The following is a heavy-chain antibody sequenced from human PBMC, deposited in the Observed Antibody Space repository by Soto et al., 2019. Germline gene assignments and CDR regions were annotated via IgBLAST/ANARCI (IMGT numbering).Heavy chain of an antibody. V-gene: IGHV1-69*13. CDR1: GGTFSSYA. CDR3: ARGYSYGLYYFDY. Sequence: ASVKVSCKASGGTFSSYAISWVRQAPGQGLEWMGGIIPICGTANYAQKFQGRVTITADESTSTAYMELSSLISEDTAVYYCARGYSYGLYYFDYWGQGTLVTVSS. D-gene: IGHD5-18*01. J-gene: IGHJ4*02. CDR2: IIPICGTA.